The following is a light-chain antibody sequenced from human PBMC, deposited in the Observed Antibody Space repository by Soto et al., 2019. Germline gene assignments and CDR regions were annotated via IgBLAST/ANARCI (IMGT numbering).Light chain of an antibody. J-gene: IGLJ1*01. CDR2: QVT. CDR1: TTDIDXYXX. V-gene: IGLV2-18*02. CDR3: TSFSSSTSLYV. Sequence: QSVLTQPPSVSGSPGQSVTISCTATTTDIDXYXXVSLYXXAPGTAPKLMIYQVTLRPSGSSNRFSGSKSGHTASLTISGLQAEDEADYYCTSFSSSTSLYVFGTGTKFTV.